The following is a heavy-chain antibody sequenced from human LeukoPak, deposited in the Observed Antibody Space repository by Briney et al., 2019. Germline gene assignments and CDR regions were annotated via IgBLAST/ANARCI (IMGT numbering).Heavy chain of an antibody. CDR2: IYYSGST. CDR1: GGSISSGDYC. D-gene: IGHD5-18*01. CDR3: ARATWIQLWFDY. J-gene: IGHJ4*02. V-gene: IGHV4-30-4*08. Sequence: ESSETLSLTCTVSGGSISSGDYCWSWLRQPPGKGLEWIGYIYYSGSTYYNPSLKSRVTISVDTSKNQFSLKLSSVTAADTAVYYCARATWIQLWFDYWGQGTLVTVSS.